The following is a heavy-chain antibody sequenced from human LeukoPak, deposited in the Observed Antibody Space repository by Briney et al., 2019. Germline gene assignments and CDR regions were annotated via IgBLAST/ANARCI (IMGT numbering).Heavy chain of an antibody. CDR2: IFYSGTT. V-gene: IGHV4-39*07. Sequence: SETLSLTCTVSGVSLSSSTYYWGRIRQPPGKGLEWIGSIFYSGTTNYNPSLKSRVTISLDTSKNQFSLKLSSVTAADTAVYYCARDARPLVGAAQGTDFDYWGQGTLVTVSS. CDR3: ARDARPLVGAAQGTDFDY. D-gene: IGHD1-26*01. J-gene: IGHJ4*02. CDR1: GVSLSSSTYY.